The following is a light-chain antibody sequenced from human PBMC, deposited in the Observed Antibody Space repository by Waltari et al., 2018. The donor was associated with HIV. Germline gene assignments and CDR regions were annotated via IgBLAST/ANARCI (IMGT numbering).Light chain of an antibody. CDR2: GGTGVSVG. V-gene: IGLV9-49*01. CDR1: SGYSVYE. J-gene: IGLJ2*01. Sequence: QPVLTQPPSASASLGASVTLTCPLSSGYSVYEVEWYQQRPGKGPGFVRRGGTGVSVGFKGDGSPGRSAGWGEWLNRLLSSKNGQEEDESDFHGGAEHGSGSNCVLVFGGGTKLPVL. CDR3: GAEHGSGSNCVLV.